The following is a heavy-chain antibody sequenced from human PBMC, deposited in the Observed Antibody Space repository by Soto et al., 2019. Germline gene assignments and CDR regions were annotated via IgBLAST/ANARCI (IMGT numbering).Heavy chain of an antibody. Sequence: SETLSLTCTVSGGSISSYYWSWIRQPPGKGLEWIGYIYHSGNTNYNPSLKSRVTISLDTSKNQFSLKLSSVTAADTAVYYCAKQREGNSFRYFDYWGQGTLVTSPQ. V-gene: IGHV4-59*08. CDR3: AKQREGNSFRYFDY. D-gene: IGHD4-4*01. CDR1: GGSISSYY. J-gene: IGHJ4*02. CDR2: IYHSGNT.